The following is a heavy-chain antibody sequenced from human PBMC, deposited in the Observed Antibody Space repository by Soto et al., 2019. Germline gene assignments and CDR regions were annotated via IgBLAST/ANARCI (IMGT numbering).Heavy chain of an antibody. CDR3: AREVPSRYFDL. D-gene: IGHD3-10*01. V-gene: IGHV4-34*01. J-gene: IGHJ2*01. Sequence: QVRLQQWGAGLLKPSETLPLTCAVYGGSFSDYYWSWIRQPPGKGLEWIGEINHSGSTNYNPSLKSRVTISVDTSKNQFSLKLNSVTDADTAVYYCAREVPSRYFDLWGRGTPVTVSS. CDR2: INHSGST. CDR1: GGSFSDYY.